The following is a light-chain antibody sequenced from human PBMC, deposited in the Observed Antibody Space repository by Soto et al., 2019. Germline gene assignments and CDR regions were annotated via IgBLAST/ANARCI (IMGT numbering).Light chain of an antibody. CDR2: DVS. V-gene: IGLV2-14*01. Sequence: QSALTQPASVSGSPGQSITISCTGTSSDVGGYNYVSWYQQHPGKAPKLMIYDVSNRPSGVSNRFSGSKSGNTASLNISGLQAEDEADYYCRSYTSSSTLGGGVFGGGTKVTVL. CDR3: RSYTSSSTLGGGV. J-gene: IGLJ3*02. CDR1: SSDVGGYNY.